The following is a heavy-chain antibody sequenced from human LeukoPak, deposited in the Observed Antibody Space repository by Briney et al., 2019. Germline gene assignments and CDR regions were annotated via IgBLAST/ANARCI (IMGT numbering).Heavy chain of an antibody. CDR2: IYSSGST. V-gene: IGHV4-59*12. J-gene: IGHJ5*02. CDR3: ARVQSRLSWFDP. Sequence: SETLSLTCTVSGGSISSYYWSWIRQPPGKGLEWIGYIYSSGSTNYNPSLKSRVTISVDTSKNQFSLRLGSVTAADTAVYYCARVQSRLSWFDPWGQGTLVTVSS. CDR1: GGSISSYY.